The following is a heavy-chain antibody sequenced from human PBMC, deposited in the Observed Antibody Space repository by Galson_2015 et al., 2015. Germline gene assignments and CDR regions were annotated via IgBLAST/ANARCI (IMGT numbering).Heavy chain of an antibody. V-gene: IGHV3-30*01. CDR3: ARDDRIQGA. D-gene: IGHD3-10*01. J-gene: IGHJ5*02. CDR1: GFTFSNWP. CDR2: ISYDGTNK. Sequence: SLRLSCAASGFTFSNWPMHWVRQAPGKGLEWVALISYDGTNKYYADSVKGRFTISRDNPKNTLYLQMNSLRAEDTAVYYCARDDRIQGAWGQGTLVTVSS.